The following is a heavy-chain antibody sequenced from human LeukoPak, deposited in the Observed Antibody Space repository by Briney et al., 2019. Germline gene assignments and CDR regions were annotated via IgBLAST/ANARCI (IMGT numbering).Heavy chain of an antibody. CDR1: GGSFSGYY. V-gene: IGHV4-34*01. CDR3: ARGRGRRFGELLSHWFDP. D-gene: IGHD3-10*01. Sequence: SETLSLTCAVYGGSFSGYYRSWIRQPPGKGLEWIGEINHSGSTNYNPSLKSRVTISVDTSKNQFSLKLSSVTAADTAVYYCARGRGRRFGELLSHWFDPWGQGTLVTVSS. J-gene: IGHJ5*02. CDR2: INHSGST.